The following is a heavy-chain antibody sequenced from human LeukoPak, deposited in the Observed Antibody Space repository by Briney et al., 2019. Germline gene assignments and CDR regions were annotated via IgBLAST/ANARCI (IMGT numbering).Heavy chain of an antibody. Sequence: EASVKVSCKSSGYTFTNYAINWVRQAPGQGLEWMGWINTKSGNPTYAQGFTGRFVFSLDISVSTAYLQISSLKAEDTAVYYCARVRIAIFWSGYSVEGAFDIWGQGTMVTVSS. J-gene: IGHJ3*02. CDR2: INTKSGNP. CDR1: GYTFTNYA. CDR3: ARVRIAIFWSGYSVEGAFDI. V-gene: IGHV7-4-1*02. D-gene: IGHD3-3*01.